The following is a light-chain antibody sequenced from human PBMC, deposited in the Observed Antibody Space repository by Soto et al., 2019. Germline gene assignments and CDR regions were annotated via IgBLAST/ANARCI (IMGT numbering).Light chain of an antibody. CDR1: QGVTTN. CDR2: DVS. J-gene: IGKJ5*01. Sequence: EIVITQSPTTLSVSPGERATLSCRAGQGVTTNFAWYQQKSGQSPRLLIYDVSIRATGVPARFSGTGSETDFTLTISGLQSEDSAIYFCQQYNNLPFSFGQGRRLEI. V-gene: IGKV3-15*01. CDR3: QQYNNLPFS.